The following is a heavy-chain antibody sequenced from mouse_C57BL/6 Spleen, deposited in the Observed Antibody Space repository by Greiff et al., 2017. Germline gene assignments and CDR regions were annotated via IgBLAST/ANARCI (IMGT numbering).Heavy chain of an antibody. CDR2: IPPNSGST. D-gene: IGHD2-3*01. J-gene: IGHJ3*01. V-gene: IGHV1-64*01. CDR1: GYTFTSYW. Sequence: QVQLQQPGAELVKPGASVKLSCKASGYTFTSYWMHWVKQRPGQGLEWIGMIPPNSGSTNYNEKFKSKATLTVDKSSSTAYMQLSSLTSEDSAVYYCAREGDSMRVYDGYSWFAYWGQGTLVTVSA. CDR3: AREGDSMRVYDGYSWFAY.